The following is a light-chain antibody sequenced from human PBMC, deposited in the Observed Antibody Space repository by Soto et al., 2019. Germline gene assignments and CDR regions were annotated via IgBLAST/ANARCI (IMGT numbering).Light chain of an antibody. J-gene: IGKJ1*01. CDR2: AAS. CDR1: QSVSSSY. V-gene: IGKV3-20*01. Sequence: EIVLTQSPGTLSLSPGERATLSCRASQSVSSSYLAWYQQKPGQAPRLLIYAASSRATGIPDRFSGSGSGKDFTLTISRLEPEDFAVYSCQQYANSPGTFGQGTKVEIK. CDR3: QQYANSPGT.